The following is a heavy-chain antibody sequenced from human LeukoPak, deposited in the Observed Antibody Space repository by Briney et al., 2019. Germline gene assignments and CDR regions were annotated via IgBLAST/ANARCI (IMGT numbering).Heavy chain of an antibody. V-gene: IGHV3-23*01. J-gene: IGHJ4*02. CDR2: ISSSGGST. CDR1: GYTFSSYA. CDR3: AKEMYYDFWSGYETF. D-gene: IGHD3-3*01. Sequence: SCKASGYTFSSYAMSWVRQAPGKGLEWVSAISSSGGSTYYADSVKGRFTISRDNSKNTLYLQMNSLRAEDTAVYYCAKEMYYDFWSGYETFWGQGTLVTVSS.